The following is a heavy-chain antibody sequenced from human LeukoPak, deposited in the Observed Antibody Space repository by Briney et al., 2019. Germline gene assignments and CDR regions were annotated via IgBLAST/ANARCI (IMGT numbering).Heavy chain of an antibody. CDR1: GGSISSYS. V-gene: IGHV4-59*08. CDR2: LYESGTT. Sequence: PSETLSLTCSVSGGSISSYSWSWIRQPPGKGLESIGNLYESGTTNYKASLKSRVTMSVDTSKNHFSLMLTSVTAADTAVYYRATHDLVPATLNAFVIWCGGTLVTAAS. J-gene: IGHJ3*02. D-gene: IGHD1-26*01. CDR3: ATHDLVPATLNAFVI.